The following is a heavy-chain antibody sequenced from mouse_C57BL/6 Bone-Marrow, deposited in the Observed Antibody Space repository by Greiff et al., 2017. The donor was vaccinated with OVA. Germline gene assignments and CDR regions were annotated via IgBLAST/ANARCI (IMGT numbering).Heavy chain of an antibody. CDR1: GYAFSSSW. D-gene: IGHD2-5*01. CDR3: ATYYSNYAWFAY. J-gene: IGHJ3*01. CDR2: IYPGDGDT. V-gene: IGHV1-82*01. Sequence: QVQLQQSGPELVKPGASVKISCKASGYAFSSSWMNWVKQRPGKGLEWIGRIYPGDGDTNYNGKFKGKATLTADKSSSTAYMQLSSLTSEDSAVYFCATYYSNYAWFAYWGQGTLVTVSA.